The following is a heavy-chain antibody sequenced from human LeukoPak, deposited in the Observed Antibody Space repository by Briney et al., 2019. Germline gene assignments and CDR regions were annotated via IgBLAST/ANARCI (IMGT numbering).Heavy chain of an antibody. J-gene: IGHJ5*02. V-gene: IGHV3-30*02. Sequence: PGGSLRLSCAASGFTFSSYGMHWVRQAPGKGLEWVAFIWYDGSGKYYTDSVKGRLTISRDNSKKTLYLQMSSLRSEDTAVYYCAKDVVRFASSPHWLDPWGQGTLVIVSS. CDR2: IWYDGSGK. D-gene: IGHD3-3*01. CDR3: AKDVVRFASSPHWLDP. CDR1: GFTFSSYG.